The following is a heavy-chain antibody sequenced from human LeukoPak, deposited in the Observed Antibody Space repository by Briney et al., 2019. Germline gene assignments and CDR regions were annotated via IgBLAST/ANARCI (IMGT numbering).Heavy chain of an antibody. V-gene: IGHV3-7*01. CDR1: GFTFSSYW. Sequence: GGSLRLSCAASGFTFSSYWMSWVRQAPGEGLEWVANIKQDGSEKYYVDSVKGRFTISRDNAKNSLYLQMNSLRAEDTAVYYCARSFRSSWDYYYYGMDVWGQGTTVTVSS. CDR3: ARSFRSSWDYYYYGMDV. J-gene: IGHJ6*02. CDR2: IKQDGSEK. D-gene: IGHD6-13*01.